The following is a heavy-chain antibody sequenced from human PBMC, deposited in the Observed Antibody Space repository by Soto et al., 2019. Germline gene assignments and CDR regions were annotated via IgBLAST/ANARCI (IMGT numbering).Heavy chain of an antibody. V-gene: IGHV1-46*01. CDR3: ARDPALRNGGNWFDP. D-gene: IGHD4-17*01. J-gene: IGHJ5*02. CDR2: INPSGGST. Sequence: ASVKVSCKASGYTFTSYYMHWVRQAPGQGLEWMGIINPSGGSTSYAQKFQGRVTMTRDTSTSTVYMELSSLRSADTAVYYCARDPALRNGGNWFDPWGQGTLVTVSS. CDR1: GYTFTSYY.